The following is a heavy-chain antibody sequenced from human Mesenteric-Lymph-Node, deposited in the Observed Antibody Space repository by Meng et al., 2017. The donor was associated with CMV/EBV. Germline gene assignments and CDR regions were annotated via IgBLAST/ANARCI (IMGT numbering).Heavy chain of an antibody. CDR2: IYYSGST. CDR1: GGSITSSSYY. D-gene: IGHD1-26*01. J-gene: IGHJ4*02. Sequence: SETLSLTCTVSGGSITSSSYYWGWIRQPPGKGLEWIGYIYYSGSTYYNPSLKSRVTISVDTSKNQFSLKLSSVTAADTAVYYCARGRSGSYVDYWGQGTLVTVSS. CDR3: ARGRSGSYVDY. V-gene: IGHV4-39*07.